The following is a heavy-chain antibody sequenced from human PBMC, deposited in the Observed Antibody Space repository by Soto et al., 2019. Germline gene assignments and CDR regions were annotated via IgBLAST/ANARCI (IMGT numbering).Heavy chain of an antibody. CDR3: AKGWCDY. V-gene: IGHV3-23*01. J-gene: IGHJ4*02. D-gene: IGHD2-21*01. Sequence: EVQVLESGGGLVQPGGSLRLSCVASGFTFSSHVMSWVRQAPGKGLEWVSGISVGGGSTYYADSAKGRFTISRDNSKHTLNLQMNSLRAEDTAIYYCAKGWCDYWGQGTLVTVSS. CDR2: ISVGGGST. CDR1: GFTFSSHV.